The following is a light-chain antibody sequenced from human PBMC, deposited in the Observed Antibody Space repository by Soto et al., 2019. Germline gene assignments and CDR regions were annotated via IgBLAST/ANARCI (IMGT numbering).Light chain of an antibody. CDR1: SSNIGAGYD. CDR3: QSYDSSLSVYV. CDR2: GNS. Sequence: QSVLTQPPSVSGAPGQRVTISCTGSSSNIGAGYDVHWYQQLPGTAPKLLIYGNSNRPSGVPDRFSGSTSGTSASLAITGLQAEDEADYYCQSYDSSLSVYVFGTGTKATVL. J-gene: IGLJ1*01. V-gene: IGLV1-40*01.